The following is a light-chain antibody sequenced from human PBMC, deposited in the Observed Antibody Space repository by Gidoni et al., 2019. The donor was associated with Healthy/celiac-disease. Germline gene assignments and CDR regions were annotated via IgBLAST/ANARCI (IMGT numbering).Light chain of an antibody. CDR1: SSYVGGYNY. J-gene: IGLJ2*01. CDR3: CSYAGSYTVV. V-gene: IGLV2-11*01. CDR2: DVS. Sequence: SALPQPRSFFGSPVKSVTISFTGTSSYVGGYNYVFWYQQHPGKAPKLMIYDVSKRPSGVPDRFSGSKSGNTASLTISGLQAEDEADYYCCSYAGSYTVVFGGGTKLTVL.